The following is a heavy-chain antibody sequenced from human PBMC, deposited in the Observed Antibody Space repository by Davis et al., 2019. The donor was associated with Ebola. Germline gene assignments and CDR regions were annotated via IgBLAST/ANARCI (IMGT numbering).Heavy chain of an antibody. J-gene: IGHJ3*02. Sequence: PSETLSLTCTVSGGSVSRSGYYWSWIRQPPGKGLEWIGYIYYSGSTNYNPSLKSRVTISVDTSKNQFSLKLSSVTAADTAVYYCASIVVVPAAIPDDAFDIWGQGTMVTVSS. D-gene: IGHD2-2*02. CDR3: ASIVVVPAAIPDDAFDI. V-gene: IGHV4-61*08. CDR2: IYYSGST. CDR1: GGSVSRSGYY.